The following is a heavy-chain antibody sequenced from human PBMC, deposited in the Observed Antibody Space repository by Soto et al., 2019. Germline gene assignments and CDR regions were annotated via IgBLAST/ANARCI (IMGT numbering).Heavy chain of an antibody. V-gene: IGHV3-30*18. D-gene: IGHD6-13*01. CDR2: ISYDGSNK. CDR3: AKELAAAPDY. J-gene: IGHJ4*02. Sequence: QVQLVESGGGVVQPGRSLRLSCAASGFTFSSYGMHWVRQAPGKGLEWVAVISYDGSNKYYADSVKGRFTISRDNSKNTLYLQMNSLRAEDTAVYYCAKELAAAPDYWGQGTLVTVSS. CDR1: GFTFSSYG.